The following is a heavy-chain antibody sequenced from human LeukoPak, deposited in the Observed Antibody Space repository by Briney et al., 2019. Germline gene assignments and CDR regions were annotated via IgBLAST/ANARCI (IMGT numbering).Heavy chain of an antibody. V-gene: IGHV1-18*01. CDR1: GYTFTSYG. CDR3: AKGGYDGIVVVVAATQPNYFDY. CDR2: ISAYNGNT. Sequence: ASVKVSCKASGYTFTSYGISWVRQAPGQGLEWRGWISAYNGNTNYAQKLQGRVTMTTDTSTSTAYMELRSLRSDDTAVYYCAKGGYDGIVVVVAATQPNYFDYWGQGTLVTVSS. J-gene: IGHJ4*02. D-gene: IGHD2-15*01.